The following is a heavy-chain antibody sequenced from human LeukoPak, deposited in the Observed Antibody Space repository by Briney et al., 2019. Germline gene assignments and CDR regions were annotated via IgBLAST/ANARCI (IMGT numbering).Heavy chain of an antibody. D-gene: IGHD6-19*01. CDR1: GYRFTSYW. V-gene: IGHV5-51*01. CDR2: IYPGDSDT. J-gene: IGHJ4*02. Sequence: GASLKISFKGSGYRFTSYWIGWVRPMPGKGLEWMGIIYPGDSDTRYSPSFQGQVTISADKSISTAYLQWSSLKASDTAMYYCARHPAWYSSGWAPDYGGQGTLVTVSP. CDR3: ARHPAWYSSGWAPDY.